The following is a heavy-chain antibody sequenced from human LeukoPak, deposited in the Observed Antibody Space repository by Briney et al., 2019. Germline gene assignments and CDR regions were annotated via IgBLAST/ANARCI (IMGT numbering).Heavy chain of an antibody. Sequence: SETLSLTCTVSGGSISSGDYYWSWIRQPPGKGLEWIGYIYSSGSTTYNPSLRSRISISADTSKNQFSLKLSSVTAADTAVYYCARVPWAHRAYGIRGWSFDIWGQGTMVTVSS. D-gene: IGHD2-21*01. CDR1: GGSISSGDYY. CDR2: IYSSGST. J-gene: IGHJ3*02. V-gene: IGHV4-30-4*01. CDR3: ARVPWAHRAYGIRGWSFDI.